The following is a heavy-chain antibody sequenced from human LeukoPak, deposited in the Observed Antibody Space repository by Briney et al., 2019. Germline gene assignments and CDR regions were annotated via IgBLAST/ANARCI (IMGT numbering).Heavy chain of an antibody. J-gene: IGHJ3*01. V-gene: IGHV4-4*07. CDR1: GVSFSTYY. CDR2: IYSSGNT. CDR3: ARERGILRGDAFDL. D-gene: IGHD1-26*01. Sequence: SETLSLTCTVFGVSFSTYYWTWFRQPAGKGPEWIGRIYSSGNTTYNPSLESRVTMSIDTSKHQFSLKLTSVTAADTAVYYCARERGILRGDAFDLWGQGTMVTVSS.